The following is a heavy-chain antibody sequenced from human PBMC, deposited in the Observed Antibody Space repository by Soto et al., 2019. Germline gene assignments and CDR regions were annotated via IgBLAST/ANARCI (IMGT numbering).Heavy chain of an antibody. V-gene: IGHV1-8*01. D-gene: IGHD3-3*01. J-gene: IGHJ5*02. CDR3: ARAYYDFWSGYYDNWFDP. Sequence: ASVKVSCKASGYTFTSYDIDWVRQATGQGLEWMGWMNPNSGNTGYAQKFQGRVTMTRNTSISTAYMELSSLRSEDTAVYYCARAYYDFWSGYYDNWFDPWGQGTLVTVSS. CDR1: GYTFTSYD. CDR2: MNPNSGNT.